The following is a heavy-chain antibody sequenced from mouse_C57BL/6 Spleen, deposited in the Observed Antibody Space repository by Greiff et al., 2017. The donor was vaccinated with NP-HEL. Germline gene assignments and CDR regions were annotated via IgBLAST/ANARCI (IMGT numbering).Heavy chain of an antibody. J-gene: IGHJ4*01. CDR1: GYTFTSYW. D-gene: IGHD3-1*01. CDR2: IDPSDSYT. CDR3: ARSGGYYARDY. V-gene: IGHV1-59*01. Sequence: QVQLQQPGAELVRPGTSVKLSCKASGYTFTSYWMHWVKQRPGQGLEWIGVIDPSDSYTNYNQKFKGKTTLTVDTSSSTAYMQRSSLTSEDSAVYYCARSGGYYARDYWGKGTSVTVAA.